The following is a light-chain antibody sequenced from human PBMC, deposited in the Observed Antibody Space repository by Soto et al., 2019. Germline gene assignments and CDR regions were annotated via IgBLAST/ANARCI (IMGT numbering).Light chain of an antibody. J-gene: IGLJ2*01. CDR3: QTWGTGVV. Sequence: QSVLTQSPSASASLGASVKLTCTLSSGHSSYAVAWHQQQPEKGPRYLMKLNSDGSHNKGDGITDRFSGSSSGAERYLTISSLQSEDEADYYCQTWGTGVVFGGGTKLTVL. V-gene: IGLV4-69*01. CDR1: SGHSSYA. CDR2: LNSDGSH.